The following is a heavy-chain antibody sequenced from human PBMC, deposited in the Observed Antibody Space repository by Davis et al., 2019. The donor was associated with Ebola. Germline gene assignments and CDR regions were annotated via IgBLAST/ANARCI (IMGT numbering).Heavy chain of an antibody. CDR3: ARAGDASPTTVWGTGYYYYGMDV. D-gene: IGHD4-11*01. Sequence: GGSLRLSCAASGLPFTTYTFNWVRQAPGKGLEWVSSISSYGDHIYYADSVRGRFTVSRDNAENSLFLQMNSLRSEDTAVYYCARAGDASPTTVWGTGYYYYGMDVWGKGTTVTVSS. J-gene: IGHJ6*04. V-gene: IGHV3-21*04. CDR1: GLPFTTYT. CDR2: ISSYGDHI.